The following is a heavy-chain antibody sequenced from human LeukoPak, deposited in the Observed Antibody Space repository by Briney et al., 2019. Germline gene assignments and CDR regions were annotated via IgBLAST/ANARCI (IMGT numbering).Heavy chain of an antibody. CDR2: INTSGST. J-gene: IGHJ4*02. CDR3: ARETAVAGTFVN. Sequence: SETLSLTCTVSGGSVSDYYWSWIRQSAGKGLQWIGRINTSGSTNYNPSLKSRVTMSEDMSKNQFFLKVSSVTAADTAVYYCARETAVAGTFVNWGQGTLVTVSS. D-gene: IGHD6-19*01. CDR1: GGSVSDYY. V-gene: IGHV4-4*07.